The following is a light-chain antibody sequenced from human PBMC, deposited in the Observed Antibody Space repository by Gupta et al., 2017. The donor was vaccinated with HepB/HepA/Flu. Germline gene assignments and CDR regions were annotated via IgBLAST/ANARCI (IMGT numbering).Light chain of an antibody. V-gene: IGLV3-21*04. Sequence: SYILTQSPPVSAAPGKPARITCGASNLGTKRVPWYQQMPGEAPVVVMYYDSDRPSDISERFSASNSGDTATLTITRVDAGDEADYFCQVWDDNAHPVFGGGTKLTVL. J-gene: IGLJ3*02. CDR1: NLGTKR. CDR2: YDS. CDR3: QVWDDNAHPV.